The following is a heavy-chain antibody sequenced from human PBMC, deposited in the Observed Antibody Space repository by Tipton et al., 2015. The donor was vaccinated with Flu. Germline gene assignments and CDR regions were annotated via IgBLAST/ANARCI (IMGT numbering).Heavy chain of an antibody. CDR3: PRASARNFKFLL. D-gene: IGHD1-7*01. CDR2: PGIYNDPT. CDR1: GYNISNFR. J-gene: IGHJ4*02. Sequence: QLVQSGAEVKKPGASVKVSCKTSGYNISNFRISWVRQAPGQGLEWMGWPGIYNDPTKYAQNFEGRVTMTSDKPTSTAYMELSSLRSNEAAVYFCPRASARNFKFLLWGRGPL. V-gene: IGHV1-18*01.